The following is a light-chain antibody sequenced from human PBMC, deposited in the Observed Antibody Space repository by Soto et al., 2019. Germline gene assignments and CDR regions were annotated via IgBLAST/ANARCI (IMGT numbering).Light chain of an antibody. Sequence: QSALTQPRSVYGSPGQSVTIACTGTSSDVCGYNYVSWYQQHPGKAPKLMIYDVSKRPSGVPDRFSGSKSGNTASLTISGLQAEDEADYYCCSYAGSYPVVFGGGTKVTVL. J-gene: IGLJ2*01. CDR3: CSYAGSYPVV. CDR2: DVS. V-gene: IGLV2-11*01. CDR1: SSDVCGYNY.